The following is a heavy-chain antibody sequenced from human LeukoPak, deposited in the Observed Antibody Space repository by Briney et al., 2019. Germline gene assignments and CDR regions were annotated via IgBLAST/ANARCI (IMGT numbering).Heavy chain of an antibody. CDR2: ISAYNGNT. CDR1: GYTFTSYG. CDR3: ARDTRIAVAGTCGY. V-gene: IGHV1-18*01. J-gene: IGHJ4*02. Sequence: ASVNVSCKASGYTFTSYGISWVRQAPGQGLEWMGWISAYNGNTNYAQKLQGRVTMTTDTSTSTAYMELRSLRSDDTAVYYCARDTRIAVAGTCGYWGQGTLVTVSS. D-gene: IGHD6-19*01.